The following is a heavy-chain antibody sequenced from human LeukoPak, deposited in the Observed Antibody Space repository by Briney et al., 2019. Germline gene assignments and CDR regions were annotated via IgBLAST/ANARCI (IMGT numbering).Heavy chain of an antibody. V-gene: IGHV1-2*02. CDR1: GYTFTGYY. D-gene: IGHD6-19*01. CDR3: ARANSGWTKYYFDY. Sequence: VASVKVSCKASGYTFTGYYMHWVRQAPGQGLEWMGWINPNSGGTNYAQKFQGRVTMTRDTSISTAYMELSRLRSDDTAVYYCARANSGWTKYYFDYWGQGTLVTVSS. CDR2: INPNSGGT. J-gene: IGHJ4*02.